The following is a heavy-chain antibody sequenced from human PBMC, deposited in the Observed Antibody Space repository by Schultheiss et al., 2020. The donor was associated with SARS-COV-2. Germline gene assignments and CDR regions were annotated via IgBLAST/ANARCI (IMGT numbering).Heavy chain of an antibody. V-gene: IGHV3-21*01. CDR3: ARDEGLMVYASSYYYGMDV. CDR2: ISSSSSYI. D-gene: IGHD2-8*01. Sequence: GESLISCAASGFTFSSYSMNWVRQAPGKGLEWVSSISSSSSYIYYADSVKGRFTISRDNAKNSLYLQMNSLRAEDTAVYYCARDEGLMVYASSYYYGMDVWGQGTTVTVSS. CDR1: GFTFSSYS. J-gene: IGHJ6*02.